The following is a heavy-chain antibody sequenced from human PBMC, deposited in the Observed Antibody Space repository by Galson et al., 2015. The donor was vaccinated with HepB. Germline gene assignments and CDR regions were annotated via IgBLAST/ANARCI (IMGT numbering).Heavy chain of an antibody. CDR1: GGTFSSYA. V-gene: IGHV1-69*13. D-gene: IGHD3-3*01. J-gene: IGHJ5*02. Sequence: SVKVSCKASGGTFSSYAISWVRQAPGQGLEWMGGIIPIFGTANYAQKFQGRVTITADESTSTAYMELSSLRSEDTAVYYCARTPPCTPTYDFWSGYCFVWFDPWGQGTLVTVSS. CDR2: IIPIFGTA. CDR3: ARTPPCTPTYDFWSGYCFVWFDP.